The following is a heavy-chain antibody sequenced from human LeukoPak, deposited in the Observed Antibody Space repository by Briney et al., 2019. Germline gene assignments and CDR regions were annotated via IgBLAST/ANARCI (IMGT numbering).Heavy chain of an antibody. CDR2: IYYSGST. D-gene: IGHD3-10*01. V-gene: IGHV4-39*07. Sequence: SETLSLTCTVSGGSISSSSYYWGWIRQPPGEGLEWIGSIYYSGSTYYNPSLKSRVTISVDTSKNQFSLRLSSVTAADTAVYYCARGRGEGRGISMVRGVRAPSYNWFDPWGHGTLATVSS. CDR3: ARGRGEGRGISMVRGVRAPSYNWFDP. J-gene: IGHJ5*02. CDR1: GGSISSSSYY.